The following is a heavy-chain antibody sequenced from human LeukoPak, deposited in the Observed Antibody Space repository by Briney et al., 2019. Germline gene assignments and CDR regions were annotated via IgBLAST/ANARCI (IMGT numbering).Heavy chain of an antibody. D-gene: IGHD6-19*01. V-gene: IGHV3-23*01. J-gene: IGHJ4*02. CDR3: ATQRLVLSRIDY. CDR1: GFTFSSYA. Sequence: GGSLRLSCAASGFTFSSYAMSWVRQASGKGLEWVSAISGSGGSTYYADSVKGRFTISRDNSKNTLYLQMNSLRAEDTAVYYCATQRLVLSRIDYWGQGTLVTVSS. CDR2: ISGSGGST.